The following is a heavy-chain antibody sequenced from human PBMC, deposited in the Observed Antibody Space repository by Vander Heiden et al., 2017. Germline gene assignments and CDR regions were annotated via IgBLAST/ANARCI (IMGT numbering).Heavy chain of an antibody. D-gene: IGHD3-3*01. J-gene: IGHJ3*02. CDR3: AKHTDFWSGYYTSGAFDI. CDR2: ISSGRGGDT. V-gene: IGHV3-23*01. CDR1: GFTFSSYA. Sequence: EVQLLESGGGLVQPGGSLRLSCAASGFTFSSYAMSWVRQAPGKALGWVSSISSGRGGDTFDADSVKGRYTISRDNPKNTLYLQMNSLRDEDTAVYYCAKHTDFWSGYYTSGAFDIWGQGTMVTVSS.